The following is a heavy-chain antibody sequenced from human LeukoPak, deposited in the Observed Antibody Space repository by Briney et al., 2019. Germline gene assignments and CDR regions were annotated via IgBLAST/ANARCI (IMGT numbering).Heavy chain of an antibody. CDR2: IYPGDSDT. CDR1: GYSFTNFW. V-gene: IGHV5-51*01. D-gene: IGHD3-22*01. Sequence: PGESLKISCKASGYSFTNFWIGWVRQMPGKGLDWMGIIYPGDSDTSSRPSFQGQVTLSADKSLTTAYLQWSSLKASDTAMYYCARPTYYYDSSGYNRVNAFDIWGQGTMVTVSS. J-gene: IGHJ3*02. CDR3: ARPTYYYDSSGYNRVNAFDI.